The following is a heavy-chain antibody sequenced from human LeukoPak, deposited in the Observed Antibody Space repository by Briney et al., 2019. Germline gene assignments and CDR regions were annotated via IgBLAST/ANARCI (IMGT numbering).Heavy chain of an antibody. CDR2: ISYDGSDQ. Sequence: GGSLRLSCAASGFSFRSYAMHWVRQAPGKGLEWVAVISYDGSDQYYVDSVKGRFSISRDNPKSTLYLEMNSLRAEDTAVYYCARNHDSSGYYYFVRWGQGTQVTVSS. D-gene: IGHD3-22*01. CDR1: GFSFRSYA. J-gene: IGHJ4*02. CDR3: ARNHDSSGYYYFVR. V-gene: IGHV3-30*03.